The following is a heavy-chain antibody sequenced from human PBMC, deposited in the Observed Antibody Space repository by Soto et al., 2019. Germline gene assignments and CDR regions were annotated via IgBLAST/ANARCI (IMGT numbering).Heavy chain of an antibody. V-gene: IGHV3-30-3*01. D-gene: IGHD2-21*02. CDR3: ASVPALDCGGDCYSGPHDY. Sequence: QVQLVESGGGVVQPGRSLRLSCAASGFTFSSYAMHWVRQAPGKGLEWVAVISYDGSNKYYADSVKGRFTISRDNSKNTLYLQMNSLRAEDTAVYYCASVPALDCGGDCYSGPHDYWGLGTLVTVSS. J-gene: IGHJ4*02. CDR1: GFTFSSYA. CDR2: ISYDGSNK.